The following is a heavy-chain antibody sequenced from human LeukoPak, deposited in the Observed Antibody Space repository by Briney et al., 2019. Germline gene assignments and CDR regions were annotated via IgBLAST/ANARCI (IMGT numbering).Heavy chain of an antibody. CDR1: GGSISSSSYY. CDR2: IYYSGST. CDR3: ARDRDRSSSWHGGGLYYFDY. V-gene: IGHV4-39*07. D-gene: IGHD6-13*01. J-gene: IGHJ4*02. Sequence: PSETLSLTCTVSGGSISSSSYYWGWIRQPPGKGLEWIGSIYYSGSTYYNPSLKSRVTISVDTSKNQFSLRLSSVTAADTAVYYCARDRDRSSSWHGGGLYYFDYWGQGTLVTVSS.